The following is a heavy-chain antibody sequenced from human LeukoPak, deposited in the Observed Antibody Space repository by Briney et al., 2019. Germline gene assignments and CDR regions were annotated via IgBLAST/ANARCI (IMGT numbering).Heavy chain of an antibody. Sequence: VKVSCKPSGGTFSSDAISCVRQAPGQGGEWMGGIIPIFGTANYAQKFQGRVTITTDESTSTAYMGLTSLRSEDTAVYYCARDTAAAGTYYFDYWGQGTLVTVSS. CDR1: GGTFSSDA. V-gene: IGHV1-69*13. J-gene: IGHJ4*02. CDR2: IIPIFGTA. D-gene: IGHD6-13*01. CDR3: ARDTAAAGTYYFDY.